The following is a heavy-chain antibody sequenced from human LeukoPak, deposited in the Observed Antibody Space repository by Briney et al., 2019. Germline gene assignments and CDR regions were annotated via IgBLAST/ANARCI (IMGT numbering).Heavy chain of an antibody. CDR3: AKGEDIVVVPAAFDY. CDR2: IVVGSGNT. Sequence: SVKVSCKASGFTFTSSAMQWVRQARGQRLEWIGWIVVGSGNTNYAQKFQERVTITRDMSTSTAYMELSSLRSEDTAVYYCAKGEDIVVVPAAFDYWGQGTLVTVSS. D-gene: IGHD2-2*01. CDR1: GFTFTSSA. V-gene: IGHV1-58*02. J-gene: IGHJ4*02.